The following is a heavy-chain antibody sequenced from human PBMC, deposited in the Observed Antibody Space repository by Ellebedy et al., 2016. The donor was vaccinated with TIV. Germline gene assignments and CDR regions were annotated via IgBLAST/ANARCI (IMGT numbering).Heavy chain of an antibody. Sequence: GESLKISCAASGFIFNHYSMNWVRQAPGKGLEWVANIKEDGSEAYYVDSVKGRFTISRDNAKNSLYLQMSNLRAEDTTVFYCAGDPDRNSFSFFEYWGQGILVTVSS. CDR1: GFIFNHYS. V-gene: IGHV3-7*03. CDR3: AGDPDRNSFSFFEY. J-gene: IGHJ4*02. CDR2: IKEDGSEA. D-gene: IGHD6-6*01.